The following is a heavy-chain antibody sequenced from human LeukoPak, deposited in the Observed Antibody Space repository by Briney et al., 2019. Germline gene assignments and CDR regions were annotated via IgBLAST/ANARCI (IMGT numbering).Heavy chain of an antibody. Sequence: ASVKVSCKASGYTFTSYVISWVRQAPGQGLEWMGWISTYNGNTNYAQKVQCRVTVTTDTATSTAYMELRSLRSDDTAVYYCARASLMVGARDYYYGMDVWGQGTTVTVSS. D-gene: IGHD1-26*01. CDR2: ISTYNGNT. CDR1: GYTFTSYV. J-gene: IGHJ6*02. V-gene: IGHV1-18*01. CDR3: ARASLMVGARDYYYGMDV.